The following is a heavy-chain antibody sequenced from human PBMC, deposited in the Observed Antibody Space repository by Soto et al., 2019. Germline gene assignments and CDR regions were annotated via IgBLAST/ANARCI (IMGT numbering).Heavy chain of an antibody. Sequence: QVQLVQSGAEVKKPGASVKVSCKASGYTFTSYGISWVRQAPGQGLEWMGWISAYNGNTNYAQKLQGRVTMTTDTSRSTAHEELRSLRSDDTAVYYCASRYYGSLTGYYHDQFASYNSMDVWGQGNTVTVSS. J-gene: IGHJ6*02. V-gene: IGHV1-18*01. CDR3: ASRYYGSLTGYYHDQFASYNSMDV. CDR2: ISAYNGNT. D-gene: IGHD3-9*01. CDR1: GYTFTSYG.